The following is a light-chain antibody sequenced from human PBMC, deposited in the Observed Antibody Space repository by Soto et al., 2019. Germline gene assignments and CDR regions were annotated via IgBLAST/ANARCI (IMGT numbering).Light chain of an antibody. J-gene: IGLJ3*02. V-gene: IGLV2-23*02. CDR2: EVS. Sequence: QSVLTQPASVSGSPGQSITISCTGTSSDVGSYNLVSWYQQHPGKAPKLMIYEVSKRPSGVSNRFSGSKSGNTASLTISGLEPEDEADYYCCSYAGSSNWVFGGGTKLTVL. CDR1: SSDVGSYNL. CDR3: CSYAGSSNWV.